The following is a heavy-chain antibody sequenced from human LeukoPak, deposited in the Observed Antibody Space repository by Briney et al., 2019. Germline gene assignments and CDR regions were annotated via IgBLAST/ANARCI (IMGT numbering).Heavy chain of an antibody. J-gene: IGHJ3*02. D-gene: IGHD6-13*01. V-gene: IGHV4-59*01. Sequence: SETLSLTCTVSGGSMDKYYWTWIRQPPGKGLEWIGYIYYSGSTNYNPSLKSRVTISVDTSKNQFSLKLSSVTAADTAVYYCARKLFEGYSSSWYAFDIWGQGTMVTVSS. CDR1: GGSMDKYY. CDR2: IYYSGST. CDR3: ARKLFEGYSSSWYAFDI.